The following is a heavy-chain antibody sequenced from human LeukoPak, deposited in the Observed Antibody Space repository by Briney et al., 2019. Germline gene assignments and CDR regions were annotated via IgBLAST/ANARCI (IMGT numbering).Heavy chain of an antibody. J-gene: IGHJ2*01. D-gene: IGHD6-19*01. V-gene: IGHV3-9*01. Sequence: GGSLRLSCAASGFTFDDYAMHWVRQAPGKGLEWVSGISWNSGSIGYADSVKGRFTISRDNAKNSLYLQMNSLRADDTAVYYCARSSKESSGFSYDWYLDLWGRGALVTVSS. CDR2: ISWNSGSI. CDR1: GFTFDDYA. CDR3: ARSSKESSGFSYDWYLDL.